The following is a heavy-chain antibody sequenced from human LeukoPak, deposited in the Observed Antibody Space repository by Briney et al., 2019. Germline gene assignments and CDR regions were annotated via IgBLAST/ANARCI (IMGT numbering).Heavy chain of an antibody. Sequence: GESLKISCKGSGYRFTSNWIGWVRQMPGKGLEWTGIIYPGDSDTRYSPSFQGQVTISADKSISTAYVQWGSLKASDTAIYYCARPPYHDAEGTGFDHWGQGTLVTVSS. CDR1: GYRFTSNW. J-gene: IGHJ4*02. CDR2: IYPGDSDT. D-gene: IGHD2-8*02. CDR3: ARPPYHDAEGTGFDH. V-gene: IGHV5-51*01.